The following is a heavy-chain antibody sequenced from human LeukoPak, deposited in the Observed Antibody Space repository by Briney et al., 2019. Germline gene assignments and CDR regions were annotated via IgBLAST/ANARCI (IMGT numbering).Heavy chain of an antibody. V-gene: IGHV1-46*03. Sequence: ASVKVSCKTSGYTFSRYYMNWVRQAPGQGIEWMGIIDPSGSTTSYAPKFQGRLTMTRGTSTSTDYMELTGLTSEDTAVYYCARPPRPFYYYYMAIWGTGTTVTVSS. CDR1: GYTFSRYY. CDR2: IDPSGSTT. CDR3: ARPPRPFYYYYMAI. J-gene: IGHJ6*03.